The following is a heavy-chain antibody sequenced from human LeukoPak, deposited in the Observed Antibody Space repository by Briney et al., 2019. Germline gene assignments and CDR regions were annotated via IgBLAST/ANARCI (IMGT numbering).Heavy chain of an antibody. J-gene: IGHJ4*02. D-gene: IGHD6-19*01. CDR1: GGSISSSSYY. V-gene: IGHV4-39*07. Sequence: PSETLPLTCTVSGGSISSSSYYWGWIRQPPGKGLEWIGSIYYSGSTYYNPSLKSRVTISVDTSKNQFSLKLSSVTAADTAVYYCARDSSGPHVHWGQGTLVTVSS. CDR2: IYYSGST. CDR3: ARDSSGPHVH.